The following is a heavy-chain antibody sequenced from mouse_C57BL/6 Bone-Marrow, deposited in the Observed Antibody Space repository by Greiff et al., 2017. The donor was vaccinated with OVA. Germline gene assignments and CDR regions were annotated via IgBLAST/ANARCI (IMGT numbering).Heavy chain of an antibody. V-gene: IGHV1-55*01. CDR1: GYTFTSYW. Sequence: QVQLQQPGAELVKPGASVKMSCKASGYTFTSYWITWVKQRPGHGLEWIGDIYPGSGSTNYNEKFKSKATRTVDTSSSTAYMQLSSLTSEDAAVYYCARRRDGRFAYWGQGTLVTVSA. CDR2: IYPGSGST. CDR3: ARRRDGRFAY. D-gene: IGHD3-3*01. J-gene: IGHJ3*01.